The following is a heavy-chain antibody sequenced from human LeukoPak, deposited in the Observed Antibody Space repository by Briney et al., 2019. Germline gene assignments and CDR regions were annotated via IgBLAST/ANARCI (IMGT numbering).Heavy chain of an antibody. D-gene: IGHD3-22*01. Sequence: ASVKVSCKASGYTFTGYYMHWVRQAPGQGLEWMGWINPNSGGTNYAQKFQGRVTMTRDTSISTAYMELSRLRSDDTAVYYCARGLPIYSNYYDSSGYYTAPFDYWGQGTLVTVSS. CDR1: GYTFTGYY. J-gene: IGHJ4*02. V-gene: IGHV1-2*02. CDR3: ARGLPIYSNYYDSSGYYTAPFDY. CDR2: INPNSGGT.